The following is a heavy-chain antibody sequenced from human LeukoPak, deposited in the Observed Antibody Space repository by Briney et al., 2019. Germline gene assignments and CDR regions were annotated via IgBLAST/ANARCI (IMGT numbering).Heavy chain of an antibody. D-gene: IGHD2-2*01. CDR1: GFTFSSYW. Sequence: EGSLRLSCAASGFTFSSYWMHWVRQAPGKGLVWVSRINSDGSSTSYADSVKGRFTISRDNAKNTLYLQMNSLRAEDTAVYYCAMSYCSSTSCYWAAGDAFDIWGQGTMVTVSS. J-gene: IGHJ3*02. CDR3: AMSYCSSTSCYWAAGDAFDI. CDR2: INSDGSST. V-gene: IGHV3-74*01.